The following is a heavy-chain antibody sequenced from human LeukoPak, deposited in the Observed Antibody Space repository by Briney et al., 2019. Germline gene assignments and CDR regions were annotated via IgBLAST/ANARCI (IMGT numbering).Heavy chain of an antibody. CDR3: ARVNYDSSGYYSDGAFDI. Sequence: GASVKVSCKASGYTFTGYYMHWVRQAPGQGLEWMGWINPNSGGTNYAQKFRGRVTMTRDTSISTAYMELSRLRSDDTAVYYCARVNYDSSGYYSDGAFDIWGQGTMVTVSS. D-gene: IGHD3-22*01. CDR1: GYTFTGYY. V-gene: IGHV1-2*02. CDR2: INPNSGGT. J-gene: IGHJ3*02.